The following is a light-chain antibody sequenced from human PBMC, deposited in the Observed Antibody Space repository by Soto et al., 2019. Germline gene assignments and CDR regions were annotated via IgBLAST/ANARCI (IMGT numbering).Light chain of an antibody. CDR2: KAS. CDR3: QHYNSYSEA. J-gene: IGKJ1*01. V-gene: IGKV1-5*03. Sequence: DIQMTQYPSTLSYSDGDRVIITCRASQTISSWWAWYQQKPGKAPKLLIYKASTLKSGVPSRFSGSGSGTEFTLTISSLQPDDFASYYCQHYNSYSEAFAQGTKVDIK. CDR1: QTISSW.